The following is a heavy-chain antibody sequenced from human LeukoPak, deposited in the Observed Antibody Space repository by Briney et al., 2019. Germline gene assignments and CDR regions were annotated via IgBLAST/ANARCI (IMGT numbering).Heavy chain of an antibody. D-gene: IGHD6-19*01. CDR2: INHSGRT. Sequence: SETLSLTCAVYGASFSDYYWSWIRQPPGKGLEWIGEINHSGRTNYNPSPNSRVTISLDTSKNQFSLKLSSVTAADTAVYYCARGQSLGSYNWFDPWGQGTLVTVSS. V-gene: IGHV4-34*01. CDR3: ARGQSLGSYNWFDP. J-gene: IGHJ5*02. CDR1: GASFSDYY.